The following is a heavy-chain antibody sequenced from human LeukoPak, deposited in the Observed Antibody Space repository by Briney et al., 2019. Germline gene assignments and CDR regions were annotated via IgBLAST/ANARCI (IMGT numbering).Heavy chain of an antibody. D-gene: IGHD3-9*01. CDR2: ISSSSSTI. J-gene: IGHJ4*02. CDR3: AKDQGSYYDISTGYFNC. Sequence: GGSLRLSCAASGFTFSSYSMNWVRQAPGKGLEWVSYISSSSSTIYYADSVKGRFTISRDNSKNTLFLQMNNLRTEDTAVYYCAKDQGSYYDISTGYFNCWGQGTLVTVSS. V-gene: IGHV3-48*01. CDR1: GFTFSSYS.